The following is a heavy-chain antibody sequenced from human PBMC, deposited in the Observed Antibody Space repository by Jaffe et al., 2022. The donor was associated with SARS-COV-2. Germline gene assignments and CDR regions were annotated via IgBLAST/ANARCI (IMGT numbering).Heavy chain of an antibody. J-gene: IGHJ4*02. CDR2: ISGSGGST. CDR1: GFTFSSYA. D-gene: IGHD3-3*01. V-gene: IGHV3-23*01. Sequence: EVQLLESGGGLVQPGGSLRLSCAASGFTFSSYAMSWVRQAPGKGLEWVSAISGSGGSTYYADSVKGRFTISRDNSKNTLYLQMNSLRAEDTAVYYCAKDPDPVYDFWSGYYDYWGQGTLVTVSS. CDR3: AKDPDPVYDFWSGYYDY.